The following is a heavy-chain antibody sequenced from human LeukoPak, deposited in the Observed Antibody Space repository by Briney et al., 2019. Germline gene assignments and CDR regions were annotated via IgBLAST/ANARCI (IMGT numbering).Heavy chain of an antibody. CDR2: ISGTGGAT. CDR3: VKDPRDTYGTNWFVS. CDR1: GFSLGNYA. J-gene: IGHJ5*01. Sequence: PGGSLRLSCVASGFSLGNYAMSWVPQAPGKGLQWVSQISGTGGATWYAGFARDRFTISRDNSKKTLYLQMSGLRVEDTAMYYCVKDPRDTYGTNWFVSWGQGTLLIVSS. D-gene: IGHD2-21*01. V-gene: IGHV3-23*01.